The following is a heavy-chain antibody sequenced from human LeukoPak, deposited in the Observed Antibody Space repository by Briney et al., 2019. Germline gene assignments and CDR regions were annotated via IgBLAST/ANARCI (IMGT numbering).Heavy chain of an antibody. J-gene: IGHJ6*02. CDR1: GFTFSTYW. V-gene: IGHV3-74*01. CDR2: MNSDGSGT. Sequence: GGSLRLSCAASGFTFSTYWMHWVRQAPGKGLVWVSGMNSDGSGTSYADSVKGRFTISRDNAKNTLSLQVNSLRAEDTAVYFCARGRYYGMDVWGQGTTVTVS. CDR3: ARGRYYGMDV.